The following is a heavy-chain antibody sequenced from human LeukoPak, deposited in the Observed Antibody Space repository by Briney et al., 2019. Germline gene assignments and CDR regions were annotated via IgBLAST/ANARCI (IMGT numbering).Heavy chain of an antibody. Sequence: GRSLRLSCAASGFTFSSYAMSWVRQAPGKGLEWVSAISGSGGSTYYADSVKGRFTISRDNSKNTLYLQMNSLRAEDTAVYYCAKADYGDYEGICFDYWGQGTLVTVSS. J-gene: IGHJ4*02. CDR2: ISGSGGST. CDR3: AKADYGDYEGICFDY. D-gene: IGHD4-17*01. V-gene: IGHV3-23*01. CDR1: GFTFSSYA.